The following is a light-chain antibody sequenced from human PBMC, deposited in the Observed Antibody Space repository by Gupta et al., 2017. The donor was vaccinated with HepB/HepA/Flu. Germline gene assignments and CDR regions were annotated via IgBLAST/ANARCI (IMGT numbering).Light chain of an antibody. J-gene: IGKJ3*01. CDR1: QSVSSY. CDR3: QQRSNGTPDFT. V-gene: IGKV3-11*01. Sequence: EIVLTQSPATLSLSPGERATLSCRASQSVSSYLAWYQQKPGQAPRLLIYDASNRATGIPARFSGSGAGTDFTLTISSLEPEDFAVYYCQQRSNGTPDFTFGPGTKVDIK. CDR2: DAS.